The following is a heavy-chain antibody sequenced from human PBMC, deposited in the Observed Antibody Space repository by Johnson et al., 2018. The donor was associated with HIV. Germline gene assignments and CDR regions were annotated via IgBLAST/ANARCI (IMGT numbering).Heavy chain of an antibody. V-gene: IGHV3-33*06. CDR1: GFTFSYYG. D-gene: IGHD2-8*02. CDR2: IWNDGSHK. J-gene: IGHJ3*01. Sequence: QVQLMESGGGVVQPGRSLRLSCAASGFTFSYYGMHWVRQAPGKVLEWVAIIWNDGSHKYYADSVKGRFTISRDNSKNTLYLQMNSLTAEDTAVYYCAKGRELGYCAGGVCSDSFDVWGQGTLVTVSS. CDR3: AKGRELGYCAGGVCSDSFDV.